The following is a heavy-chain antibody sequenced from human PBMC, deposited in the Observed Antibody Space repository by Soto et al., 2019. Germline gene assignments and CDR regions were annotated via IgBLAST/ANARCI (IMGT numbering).Heavy chain of an antibody. D-gene: IGHD4-17*01. Sequence: GGSLRLSCAASGFTFDDYAMHWVRQPPGKGLEWVSSISWNSGNLGYADSVKGRFTISRDNAKNSLYLQMNSLRGEGTALYYCAKGASTTVFAFNDYWGQGTLVTVSS. CDR2: ISWNSGNL. J-gene: IGHJ4*02. CDR3: AKGASTTVFAFNDY. CDR1: GFTFDDYA. V-gene: IGHV3-9*01.